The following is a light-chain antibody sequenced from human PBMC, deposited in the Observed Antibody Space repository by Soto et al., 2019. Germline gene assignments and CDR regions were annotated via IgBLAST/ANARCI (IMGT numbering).Light chain of an antibody. CDR3: QQTYTIPWT. CDR1: QSFSNY. J-gene: IGKJ1*01. V-gene: IGKV1-39*01. CDR2: SAT. Sequence: DIQMTQSPSSVSASVGDRITITCRTSQSFSNYLTWYQHKPGKAPKLLIYSATVLQSGVPSRFSGGGSGTDFTLTISRLQPEDSATYYCQQTYTIPWTFGHGTRVEIK.